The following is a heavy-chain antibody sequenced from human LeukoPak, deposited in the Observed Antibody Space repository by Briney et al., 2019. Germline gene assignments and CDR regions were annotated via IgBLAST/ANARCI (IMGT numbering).Heavy chain of an antibody. Sequence: GGSLRLSCAASGFTFSSYAMNWVGQAPGKGLEWVSAITGSGGTTYYADSVRGRFTISRDNSKNTLYLQMNSLRAEDTAIYYCAKSRSEVVVAAANYWGQGTLITVSS. D-gene: IGHD2-15*01. CDR2: ITGSGGTT. V-gene: IGHV3-23*01. J-gene: IGHJ4*02. CDR1: GFTFSSYA. CDR3: AKSRSEVVVAAANY.